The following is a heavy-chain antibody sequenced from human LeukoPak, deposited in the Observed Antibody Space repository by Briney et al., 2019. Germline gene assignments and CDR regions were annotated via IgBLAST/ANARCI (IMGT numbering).Heavy chain of an antibody. J-gene: IGHJ4*02. CDR1: GFTFSSYW. D-gene: IGHD2-2*01. CDR3: ARGDGCSSTSCYHIDY. CDR2: IKQDGSEK. V-gene: IGHV3-7*04. Sequence: ETGGSLRLSCAASGFTFSSYWMSWIRQAPGKGLEWVANIKQDGSEKYYVDSVKGRFTISRDNAKNSLCLQMNSLRAEDTAVYYCARGDGCSSTSCYHIDYWGQGTLVTVSS.